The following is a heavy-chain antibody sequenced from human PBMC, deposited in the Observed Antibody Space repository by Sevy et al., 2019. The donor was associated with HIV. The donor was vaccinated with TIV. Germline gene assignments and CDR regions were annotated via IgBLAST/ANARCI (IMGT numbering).Heavy chain of an antibody. D-gene: IGHD2-15*01. V-gene: IGHV4-59*01. CDR1: GGSISSYY. Sequence: SETLSLTCTVSGGSISSYYWSWIRQPPGKGLEWIAYMYYSGITNYSPSLKSRLPISIDTSKNHFSLKLRSVTAADTAVYYCARMNYSASAPGGWFDPWGQGTLVTVSS. CDR3: ARMNYSASAPGGWFDP. J-gene: IGHJ5*02. CDR2: MYYSGIT.